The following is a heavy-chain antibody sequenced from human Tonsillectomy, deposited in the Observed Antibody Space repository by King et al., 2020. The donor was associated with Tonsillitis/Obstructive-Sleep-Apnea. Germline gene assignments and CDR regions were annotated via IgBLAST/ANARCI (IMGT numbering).Heavy chain of an antibody. V-gene: IGHV3-15*01. J-gene: IGHJ4*02. CDR3: TRHSNYDYFDH. Sequence: VQLVESGGGLVKPGGSLRLSCAASEFTFSYAWMSWVRQAPGKGLEWVGRIKSKTDGGTTDYAAPVKSRFTISRDDSKNTLYLQMNSLKTEDTAVYYCTRHSNYDYFDHWGQGTLVTVSS. CDR2: IKSKTDGGTT. D-gene: IGHD4-11*01. CDR1: EFTFSYAW.